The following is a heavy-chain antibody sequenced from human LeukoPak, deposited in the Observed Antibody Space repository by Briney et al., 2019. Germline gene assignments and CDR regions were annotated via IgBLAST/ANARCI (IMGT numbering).Heavy chain of an antibody. V-gene: IGHV3-23*01. CDR2: ISDNGGST. D-gene: IGHD5-12*01. Sequence: GGSLRLSCAASGFTFSTYDMSWVRQAPGKGLEWVSIISDNGGSTYHADSVKGRFTISRDNSKNTVYLQMNSLRAEDTAVYYCAKASGYDIYDSFDYWGQGTLVTVSS. CDR1: GFTFSTYD. CDR3: AKASGYDIYDSFDY. J-gene: IGHJ4*02.